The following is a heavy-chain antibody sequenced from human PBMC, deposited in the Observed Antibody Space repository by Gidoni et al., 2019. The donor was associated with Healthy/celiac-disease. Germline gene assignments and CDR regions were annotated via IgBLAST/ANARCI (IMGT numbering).Heavy chain of an antibody. CDR2: IRYDGSNK. D-gene: IGHD3-3*01. CDR3: AKPPPFWSGYYDAFDI. J-gene: IGHJ3*02. CDR1: GFTFSGYG. Sequence: QVQLVESGGGVVQPGGSLRLPCSASGFTFSGYGMHWVRQAPGKGLEWVAFIRYDGSNKYYADSVKGRFTISRDNSKNTLYLQMNSLRAEDTAVYYCAKPPPFWSGYYDAFDIWGQGTMVTVSS. V-gene: IGHV3-30*02.